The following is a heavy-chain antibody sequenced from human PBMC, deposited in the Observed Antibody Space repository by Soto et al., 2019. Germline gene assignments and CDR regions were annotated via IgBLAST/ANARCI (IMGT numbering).Heavy chain of an antibody. D-gene: IGHD3-22*01. CDR2: IHHSGNT. CDR1: GVSISTSHW. V-gene: IGHV4-4*02. CDR3: ARDVGYYYDDSPAGHFDF. J-gene: IGHJ4*02. Sequence: QVQLQESGPGLVKPSGTLSLTCTVSGVSISTSHWWSWVRQPPGKGLDWIGEIHHSGNTNFNPSLKSRVSISVDKSKNQFSQRLTSVTAADTAVYYCARDVGYYYDDSPAGHFDFWGQGTLVTVSS.